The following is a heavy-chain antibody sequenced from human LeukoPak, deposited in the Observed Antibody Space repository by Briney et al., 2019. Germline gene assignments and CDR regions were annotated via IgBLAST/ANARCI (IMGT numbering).Heavy chain of an antibody. D-gene: IGHD7-27*01. CDR2: LDYTGTT. V-gene: IGHV4-59*01. Sequence: SETLSLTCNVSGTFFDIYFWNWIRQPPGRGLEWIGNLDYTGTTNYNPSLRSRVSMSLDASESQFSLKLTSVTTADTAVYYCARDMGLGTDFWGQGTLITVSS. J-gene: IGHJ4*02. CDR3: ARDMGLGTDF. CDR1: GTFFDIYF.